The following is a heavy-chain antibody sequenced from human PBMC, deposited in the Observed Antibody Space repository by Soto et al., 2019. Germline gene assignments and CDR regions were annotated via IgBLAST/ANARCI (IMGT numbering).Heavy chain of an antibody. CDR2: INGRSNYV. J-gene: IGHJ4*02. D-gene: IGHD1-26*01. Sequence: EVQVVESGGGLGKPGGSLRLSCVFSGFTFSTYTMNWVRQAPGKGLEWVSSINGRSNYVYYADSVKGRFTISRDNAKNSLYLQMNRLRAEDTAIYYCAREDGVVGSSSAFDHWGMRTLVTVSS. V-gene: IGHV3-21*01. CDR3: AREDGVVGSSSAFDH. CDR1: GFTFSTYT.